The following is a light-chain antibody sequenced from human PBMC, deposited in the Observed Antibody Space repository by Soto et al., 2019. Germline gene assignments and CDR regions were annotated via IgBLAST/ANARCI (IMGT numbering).Light chain of an antibody. CDR1: QSVPSN. CDR3: QQYNNWPRT. J-gene: IGKJ2*01. CDR2: GAS. Sequence: EIGMTQSPATLSVSPWERAALSCRASQSVPSNLAWYQQKPGQAPRLLIYGASTRATGIPARFSGSGSGTGFTLTISSLQSEDFAVYYCQQYNNWPRTFGQGTKVDIK. V-gene: IGKV3-15*01.